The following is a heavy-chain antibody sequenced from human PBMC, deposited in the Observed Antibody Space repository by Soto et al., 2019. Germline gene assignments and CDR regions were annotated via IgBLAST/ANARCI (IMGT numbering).Heavy chain of an antibody. CDR1: EFTFSNYA. CDR3: AKDIQGRGATTGDDAFDI. V-gene: IGHV3-23*01. CDR2: ISSSGGST. D-gene: IGHD1-1*01. J-gene: IGHJ3*02. Sequence: GGSLRLSCVASEFTFSNYAVNWVRQAPGEGPEWVSLISSSGGSTYYADSVKGRFSISRDNSKNTLYLQMNSLRVEDTAIYYCAKDIQGRGATTGDDAFDIWGQGTMVTVSS.